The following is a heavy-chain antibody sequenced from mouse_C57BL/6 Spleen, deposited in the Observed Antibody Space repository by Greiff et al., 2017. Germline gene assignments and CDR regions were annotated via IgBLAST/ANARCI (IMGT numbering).Heavy chain of an antibody. J-gene: IGHJ4*01. D-gene: IGHD1-1*01. Sequence: EVKVEESGGGLVKPGGSLKLSCAASGFTFSDYGMHWVRQAPEKGLEWVAYISSGSSTIYYADTVKGRFTISRDNAKNTLCLQMTSLRSEDTAMYYCARGSSPYAMDYWGQGTSVTVSS. CDR1: GFTFSDYG. CDR2: ISSGSSTI. CDR3: ARGSSPYAMDY. V-gene: IGHV5-17*01.